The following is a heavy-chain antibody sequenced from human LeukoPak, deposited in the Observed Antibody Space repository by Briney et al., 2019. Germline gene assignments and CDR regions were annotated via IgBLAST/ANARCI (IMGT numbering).Heavy chain of an antibody. CDR2: INHSGST. V-gene: IGHV4-34*01. J-gene: IGHJ4*02. CDR3: ARSGIVVVPAAFYYFDY. D-gene: IGHD2-2*01. CDR1: GGSFSGYY. Sequence: SETLSLTCAVYGGSFSGYYWSWIRQPPGKGLEWIGEINHSGSTNYNPSLKSRVTISVDTSKNQFSLKLSSATAADTAVYYCARSGIVVVPAAFYYFDYWGQGTLVTVSS.